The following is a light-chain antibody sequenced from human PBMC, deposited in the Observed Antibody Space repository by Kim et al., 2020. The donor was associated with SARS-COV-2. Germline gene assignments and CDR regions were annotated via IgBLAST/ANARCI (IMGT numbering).Light chain of an antibody. CDR3: QQTFSIPYT. Sequence: QMTQSPSSLSASVGDRVTITCRSSQSIRSYLNWYQQKPGKAPKALIYAASILHSGVPSRFSGSGSGTDFTLTISSLQPEDGATYYGQQTFSIPYTFGQGTKLEI. CDR1: QSIRSY. CDR2: AAS. J-gene: IGKJ2*01. V-gene: IGKV1-39*01.